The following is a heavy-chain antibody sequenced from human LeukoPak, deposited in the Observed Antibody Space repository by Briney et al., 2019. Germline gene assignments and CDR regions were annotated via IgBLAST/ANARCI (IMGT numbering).Heavy chain of an antibody. CDR2: IYYNGRT. CDR3: ARRGH. CDR1: GGSISSSNYY. Sequence: SETLSLTCTVSGGSISSSNYYWGWIRQPPGEGLEWIGTIYYNGRTHYNPSLKSRVTISVDTSKNQFSLKLSSVTAADTAVYYCARRGHWGQGTLVTVSS. V-gene: IGHV4-39*01. J-gene: IGHJ4*02.